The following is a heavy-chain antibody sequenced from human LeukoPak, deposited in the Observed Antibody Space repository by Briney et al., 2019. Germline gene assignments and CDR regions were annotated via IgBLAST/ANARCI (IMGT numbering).Heavy chain of an antibody. J-gene: IGHJ4*02. V-gene: IGHV3-21*01. CDR3: ARDAEVVVAAILFDY. D-gene: IGHD2-15*01. CDR2: ISSSSSYI. Sequence: GGSLRLSCAASGFTFSSYAMSWVRQAPGKGLEWVSSISSSSSYIYYADSVKGRFTISRDNAKNSLYLQMNSLRAEDTAVYYCARDAEVVVAAILFDYWGQGTLVTVSS. CDR1: GFTFSSYA.